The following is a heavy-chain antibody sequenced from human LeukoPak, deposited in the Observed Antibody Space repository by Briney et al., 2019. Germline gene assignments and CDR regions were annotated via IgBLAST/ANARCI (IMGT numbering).Heavy chain of an antibody. CDR3: ASGPPIDY. CDR2: ISYDGSNK. Sequence: GGSLRLSCAASGFTFSSYGMHWVRQAPGKGLEWVAVISYDGSNKYYADSVKGRFTISRDNSKNTLYLQMNSLRAEDTAVYYCASGPPIDYWGQGTLVTVSS. CDR1: GFTFSSYG. V-gene: IGHV3-30*03. J-gene: IGHJ4*02.